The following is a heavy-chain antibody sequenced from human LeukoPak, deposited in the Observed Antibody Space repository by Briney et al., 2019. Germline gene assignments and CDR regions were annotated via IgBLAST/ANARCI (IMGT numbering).Heavy chain of an antibody. CDR3: ARGYDFWSGVMSDAFDI. D-gene: IGHD3-3*01. CDR1: GGSISSHY. Sequence: KSLETLSLTCTVSGGSISSHYWSWVRQTPGKGLEWIGHIYHSGNTKYNSALKGRVTISDDASKNQFSLRLSSVTAADTAVYFCARGYDFWSGVMSDAFDIWGRRTKVTVSS. J-gene: IGHJ3*02. V-gene: IGHV4-59*11. CDR2: IYHSGNT.